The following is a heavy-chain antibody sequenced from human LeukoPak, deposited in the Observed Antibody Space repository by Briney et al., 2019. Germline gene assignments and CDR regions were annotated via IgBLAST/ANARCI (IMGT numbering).Heavy chain of an antibody. D-gene: IGHD3-9*01. Sequence: ASVKVSCKASGYTFTSYAMHWVRQAPGQRLEWMGWINAGNGNTKYSQKFQGRVTITRDTSASTAYVELSSLRSEDTAVYYCATLLLGILTGFAPHYYYGMDVWGQGTTVTVSS. V-gene: IGHV1-3*01. CDR2: INAGNGNT. CDR3: ATLLLGILTGFAPHYYYGMDV. J-gene: IGHJ6*02. CDR1: GYTFTSYA.